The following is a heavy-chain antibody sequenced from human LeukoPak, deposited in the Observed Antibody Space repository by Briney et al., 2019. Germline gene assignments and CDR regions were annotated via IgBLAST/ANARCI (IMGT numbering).Heavy chain of an antibody. CDR1: GYTFTTYF. Sequence: ASVRVSCKAFGYTFTTYFIHGVRQAPGQGLEWMGMIKPLGGDTTYAQKFQGRVTMTRDTSTSTVHMELRSLISEDTAVYFCARGPNYSYGLLDYWGQGTQVTVTS. J-gene: IGHJ4*02. CDR2: IKPLGGDT. D-gene: IGHD5-18*01. V-gene: IGHV1-46*03. CDR3: ARGPNYSYGLLDY.